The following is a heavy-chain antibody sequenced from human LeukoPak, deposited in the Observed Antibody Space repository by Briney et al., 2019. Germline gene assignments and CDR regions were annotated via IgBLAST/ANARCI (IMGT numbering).Heavy chain of an antibody. CDR2: IKQDGSDK. J-gene: IGHJ5*02. Sequence: GGSLRLSCAASGFSFNKYWMSWVRQAPGKGLEWVANIKQDGSDKYYVDSVEGRFTISRDNAKNSLYLQMNSLRAEDTAVYYCARVVIVRGWFDPWGQGTLVTVSS. D-gene: IGHD2/OR15-2a*01. CDR3: ARVVIVRGWFDP. CDR1: GFSFNKYW. V-gene: IGHV3-7*01.